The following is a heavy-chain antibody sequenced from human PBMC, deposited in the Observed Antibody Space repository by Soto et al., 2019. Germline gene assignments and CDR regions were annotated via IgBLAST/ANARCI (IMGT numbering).Heavy chain of an antibody. CDR3: ETKVRVTNYLDDGMDV. V-gene: IGHV3-30*03. D-gene: IGHD1-7*01. CDR1: GFSFNTSG. J-gene: IGHJ6*02. CDR2: IAFDGSQE. Sequence: QVQLVESGGGVVQPGRALRLSCAASGFSFNTSGMHWVRQAPGKGLEWVAVIAFDGSQEFYGDSVRGRFTISRDNSKNTLFLQMKSLTPADTAVYYCETKVRVTNYLDDGMDVWGHGTTVTVSS.